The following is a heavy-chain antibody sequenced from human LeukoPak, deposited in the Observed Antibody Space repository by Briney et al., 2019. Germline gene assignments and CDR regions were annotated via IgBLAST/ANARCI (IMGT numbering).Heavy chain of an antibody. CDR2: INHSGST. V-gene: IGHV4-34*01. J-gene: IGHJ4*02. Sequence: PSETLSLTCAVYGGSFSGYYWSWIRQPPGKGLEWIGEINHSGSTNYNPSLKSRVTVSVDTSKNQFSLELRSVTAADTAIYYCARDSYGGGYWGQGTLVTVSS. CDR1: GGSFSGYY. CDR3: ARDSYGGGY. D-gene: IGHD2-8*01.